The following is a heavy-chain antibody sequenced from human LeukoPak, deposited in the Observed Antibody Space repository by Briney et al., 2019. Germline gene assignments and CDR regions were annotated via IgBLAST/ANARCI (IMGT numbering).Heavy chain of an antibody. D-gene: IGHD3-22*01. CDR1: GFTFSSYG. J-gene: IGHJ4*02. CDR3: AKVVNSGYYYYFDY. CDR2: IRYDGSNK. Sequence: GGSLRLSCAASGFTFSSYGMHWVRQAPGKGLEWVAFIRYDGSNKYYADSVKGRFTISRDNSKNTLYLQMNSLRVEDTAVYYCAKVVNSGYYYYFDYWGQGTLVTVSS. V-gene: IGHV3-30*02.